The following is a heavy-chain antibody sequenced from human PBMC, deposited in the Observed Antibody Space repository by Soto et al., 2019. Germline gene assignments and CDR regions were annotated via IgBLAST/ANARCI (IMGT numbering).Heavy chain of an antibody. CDR2: VSGSGVNT. D-gene: IGHD3-22*01. Sequence: GGSLRLSCAASGFTFSSYAMIWVRQAPGKGLEWVSFVSGSGVNTFYADSVKGRFTISRDNSKNTLYLQMNSLRAEDTAVYYCARSAYYYDSSDYSYAYYFDYWGQGTLVTVSS. J-gene: IGHJ4*02. CDR3: ARSAYYYDSSDYSYAYYFDY. CDR1: GFTFSSYA. V-gene: IGHV3-23*01.